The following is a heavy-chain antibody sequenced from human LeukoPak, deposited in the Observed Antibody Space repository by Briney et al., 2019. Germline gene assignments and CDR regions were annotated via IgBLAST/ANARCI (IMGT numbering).Heavy chain of an antibody. CDR3: VRDLVAARFDY. Sequence: GGSLRLSCAASGFTFSSYSMNWVRQAPGRGLEWVSSISSSSSSYIYYADSVKGRFAISRDNAKNSLYLQMNSLRAEDTAVYYCVRDLVAARFDYWGQGTLVTVSS. CDR2: ISSSSSSYI. D-gene: IGHD6-6*01. V-gene: IGHV3-21*01. CDR1: GFTFSSYS. J-gene: IGHJ4*02.